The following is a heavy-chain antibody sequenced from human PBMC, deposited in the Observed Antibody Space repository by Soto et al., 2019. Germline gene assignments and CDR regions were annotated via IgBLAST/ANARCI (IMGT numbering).Heavy chain of an antibody. Sequence: SETLSLTCTVSGGSISSSSYYWGWNRQPPGKGLEWIGSIYYSGSTYYNPSLKSRVTISVGTSKNQFSLKLSSVTAADTAVYYCARARRAGGYYYYGMDVWGQGTTVTVSS. CDR1: GGSISSSSYY. J-gene: IGHJ6*02. CDR3: ARARRAGGYYYYGMDV. CDR2: IYYSGST. V-gene: IGHV4-39*01. D-gene: IGHD3-10*01.